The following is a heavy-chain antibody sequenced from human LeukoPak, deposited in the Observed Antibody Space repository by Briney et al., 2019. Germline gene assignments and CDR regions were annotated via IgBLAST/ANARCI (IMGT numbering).Heavy chain of an antibody. D-gene: IGHD2-15*01. CDR3: ARERGYCSGGSCPGAFDI. Sequence: ASVKVSCKASGYTFTGYYMHWVRQAPGQGLEWMGRINPNSGGTNYAQKFQGRVTMTRDTSISTAYMELSRLRSGDTAVYYCARERGYCSGGSCPGAFDIWGQGTMVTVPS. V-gene: IGHV1-2*06. CDR1: GYTFTGYY. J-gene: IGHJ3*02. CDR2: INPNSGGT.